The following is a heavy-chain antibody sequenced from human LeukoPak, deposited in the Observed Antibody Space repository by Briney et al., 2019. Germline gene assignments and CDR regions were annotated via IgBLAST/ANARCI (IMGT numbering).Heavy chain of an antibody. V-gene: IGHV3-23*01. D-gene: IGHD2-15*01. CDR3: AKVTGYCSGGSCYYYGMDV. J-gene: IGHJ6*02. Sequence: PGGSLRLSCAASGFTFSSYAMSWVRQAPGKGLEWVSAISGSGGSTYYADSVKGRFTISRDNSKNTLYLQMNSLRAEDTAVYYCAKVTGYCSGGSCYYYGMDVWGQGTTLTVSS. CDR1: GFTFSSYA. CDR2: ISGSGGST.